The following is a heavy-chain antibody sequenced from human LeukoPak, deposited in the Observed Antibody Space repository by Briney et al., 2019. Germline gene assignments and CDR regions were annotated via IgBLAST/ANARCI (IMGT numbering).Heavy chain of an antibody. CDR3: ASSEYYDILTGIGAFDI. D-gene: IGHD3-9*01. CDR2: INHSGST. J-gene: IGHJ3*02. V-gene: IGHV4-34*01. Sequence: SETLSLTCAVYGESFSGYYWSWIRQPPGEGLEWIGEINHSGSTNYNPSLKSRVTISVDTSRNQFSLNLRSVTAADTAVYYCASSEYYDILTGIGAFDIWGQGTMVTVSS. CDR1: GESFSGYY.